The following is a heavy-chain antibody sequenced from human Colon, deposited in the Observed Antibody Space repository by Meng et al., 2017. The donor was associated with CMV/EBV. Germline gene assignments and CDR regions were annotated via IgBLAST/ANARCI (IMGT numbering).Heavy chain of an antibody. V-gene: IGHV4-61*03. CDR2: IYYSGST. D-gene: IGHD5-24*01. CDR1: GVSVSSGVYY. CDR3: TRDWMAASYGMDV. J-gene: IGHJ6*02. Sequence: GSLRLSCSVSGVSVSSGVYYWTWIRQSPGKGLEWIGYIYYSGSTNYNPSLESRVTISMDKSKNHFSLRLSHVTAADTAVYYCTRDWMAASYGMDVWGQGTTVTVSS.